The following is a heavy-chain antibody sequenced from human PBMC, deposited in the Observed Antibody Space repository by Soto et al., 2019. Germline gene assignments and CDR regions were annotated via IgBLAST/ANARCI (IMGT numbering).Heavy chain of an antibody. CDR3: AKDEVSRKYYGDSLXX. J-gene: IGHJ6*04. D-gene: IGHD4-17*01. CDR1: GFTFSNYG. V-gene: IGHV3-33*03. Sequence: QVQLVESGGGLVQPGRSLRLSCVVSGFTFSNYGMHWVRQAPGKGLEWVADIWYDGSGQRYAGSVQGRFTISRDNSKNTLYLQINSLRVEDTAVYYCAKDEVSRKYYGDSLXXWGXXXXVTVXS. CDR2: IWYDGSGQ.